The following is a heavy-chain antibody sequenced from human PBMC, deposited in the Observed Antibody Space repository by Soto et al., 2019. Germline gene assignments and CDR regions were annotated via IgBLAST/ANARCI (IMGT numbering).Heavy chain of an antibody. CDR2: IWYDGSNK. CDR3: ARVGNWNTPDY. J-gene: IGHJ4*02. V-gene: IGHV3-33*08. D-gene: IGHD1-20*01. CDR1: GFTFSSYA. Sequence: GGSLRLSCAASGFTFSSYAMHWVRQAPGKGLEWVAVIWYDGSNKYYADSVKGRFTISRDNSKNTLYLQMNSLRAEDTAVYYCARVGNWNTPDYWGQGTLVTVSS.